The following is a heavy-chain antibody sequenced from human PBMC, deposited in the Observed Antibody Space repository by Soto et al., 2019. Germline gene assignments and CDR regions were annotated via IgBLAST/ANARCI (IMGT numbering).Heavy chain of an antibody. CDR2: IGTAGDT. D-gene: IGHD6-13*01. Sequence: EVQLVESGGGLVQPGGSLRLSCAASGFTFSSYDMHWVRQATGKGLEWVSAIGTAGDTYYPGSVKGRFTISRENAKNSLYLQMNSLRAGDTAVYYCARAIAALGAFDIWGQGTMVTVSS. CDR3: ARAIAALGAFDI. CDR1: GFTFSSYD. V-gene: IGHV3-13*01. J-gene: IGHJ3*02.